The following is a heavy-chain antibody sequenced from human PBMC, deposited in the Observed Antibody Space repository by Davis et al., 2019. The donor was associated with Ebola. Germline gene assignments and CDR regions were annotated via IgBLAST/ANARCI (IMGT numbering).Heavy chain of an antibody. CDR3: ARDGIAAPPTGDAFDI. V-gene: IGHV4-59*01. CDR1: GGSISSYY. J-gene: IGHJ3*02. D-gene: IGHD6-6*01. CDR2: IYYSGST. Sequence: MPSETLSLTCTVSGGSISSYYWSWIRQPPGKGLEWIGYIYYSGSTNYNPSLKSRVTISVDTSKNQFSLKLSSVTAADTAVYYCARDGIAAPPTGDAFDIWGQGTMVTVSS.